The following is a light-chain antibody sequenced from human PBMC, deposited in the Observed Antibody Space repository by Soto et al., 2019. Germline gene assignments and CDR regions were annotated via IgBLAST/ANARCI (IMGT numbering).Light chain of an antibody. CDR1: QGISSY. CDR2: DAS. J-gene: IGKJ4*01. Sequence: IQVTQSPSVVSASVGDRVTITCPASQGISSYLAWYQQRPGKATKLLIYDASTLQSGVPSRFSGSGSGTEFTITISSVQPEDFVTYYCKQINSFPVILGGGTKVDIK. V-gene: IGKV1-9*01. CDR3: KQINSFPVI.